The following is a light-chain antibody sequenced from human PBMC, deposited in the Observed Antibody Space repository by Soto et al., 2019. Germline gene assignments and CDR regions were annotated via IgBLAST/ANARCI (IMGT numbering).Light chain of an antibody. CDR3: QQYKSYRWT. CDR2: DAS. J-gene: IGKJ1*01. Sequence: DIQMTQSPSTLSASVGDRVTITCRASQSISSWLAWYQQKPGKAPKLLIYDASSLESGVPSRFSGSESGTEYSLTIRSLQPEDLATYYCQQYKSYRWTFGQGTKVEIK. V-gene: IGKV1-5*01. CDR1: QSISSW.